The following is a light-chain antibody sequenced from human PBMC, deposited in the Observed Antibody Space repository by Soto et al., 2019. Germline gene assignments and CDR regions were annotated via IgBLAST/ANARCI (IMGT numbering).Light chain of an antibody. CDR2: DAA. CDR3: QQYNLGYT. CDR1: QSINKW. V-gene: IGKV1-5*01. Sequence: IQMTQSPSTLSASVGDRVTITCRASQSINKWVAWFQQKSGRAPKLLIYDAATLRSGVPSRFSGTGSGTDFSLTISSLQPEDFATYYCQQYNLGYTFGQGTRLDIK. J-gene: IGKJ2*01.